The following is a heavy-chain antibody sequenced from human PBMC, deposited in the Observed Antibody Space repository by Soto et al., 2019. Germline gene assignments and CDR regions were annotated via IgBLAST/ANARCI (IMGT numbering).Heavy chain of an antibody. V-gene: IGHV3-23*01. Sequence: EMQLLESGGGLVQPGGSLRLSCAVSGFTFSSYGMTWVRQAPGKGLEWISFSSATGSGTYYADSVKGRFTISRDNSKNTLYLQMTSLGADDAAVYYCAKDRRAGGNYGFYFDFWGQGALVIVSS. D-gene: IGHD1-7*01. CDR3: AKDRRAGGNYGFYFDF. CDR2: SSATGSGT. J-gene: IGHJ5*01. CDR1: GFTFSSYG.